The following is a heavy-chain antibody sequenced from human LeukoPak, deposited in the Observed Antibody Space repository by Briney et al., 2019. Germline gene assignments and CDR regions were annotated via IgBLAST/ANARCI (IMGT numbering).Heavy chain of an antibody. J-gene: IGHJ3*02. CDR1: GFTFSSYW. CDR2: IKQDGSEK. V-gene: IGHV3-7*01. Sequence: PGGSLRLSCAASGFTFSSYWMSWVRQAPGKGLERVANIKQDGSEKYYVDSVKGRFTISRDNAKNSLYLQMNSLRAEDTAVYYCARMDIVVVVAAPRGAFDIWGQGTMVTVSS. D-gene: IGHD2-15*01. CDR3: ARMDIVVVVAAPRGAFDI.